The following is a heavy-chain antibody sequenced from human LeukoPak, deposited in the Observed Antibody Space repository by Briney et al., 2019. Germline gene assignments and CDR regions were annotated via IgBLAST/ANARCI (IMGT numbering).Heavy chain of an antibody. Sequence: ASVKVSCKASGYTLTSYDINWVRQATGPGLEWMGWMNPNSGNTGYAQKFQGRVTMTRNTSISTAYMELSSLRSEDTAVYYCARGLRYCSSTSCYEGVMFQYYFDYWGQGTLVTVSS. J-gene: IGHJ4*02. CDR1: GYTLTSYD. V-gene: IGHV1-8*01. D-gene: IGHD2-2*01. CDR2: MNPNSGNT. CDR3: ARGLRYCSSTSCYEGVMFQYYFDY.